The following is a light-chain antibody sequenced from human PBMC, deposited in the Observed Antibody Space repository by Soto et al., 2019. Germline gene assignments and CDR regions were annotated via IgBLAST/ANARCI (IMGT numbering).Light chain of an antibody. CDR2: DVS. Sequence: QSALTQPASVSGSPGQSITISCTGTSSNIGGSNSVSWYQQHPGKAPTLLISDVSNWPSGVSKRFSGSTSGNTASLTTTGLQAEDEADYYCSSYTSGTNTPVVFGGGTKLTVL. V-gene: IGLV2-14*01. CDR3: SSYTSGTNTPVV. J-gene: IGLJ2*01. CDR1: SSNIGGSNS.